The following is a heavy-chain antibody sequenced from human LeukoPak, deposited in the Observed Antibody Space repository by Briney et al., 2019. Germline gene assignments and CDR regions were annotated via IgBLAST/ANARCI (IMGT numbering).Heavy chain of an antibody. D-gene: IGHD2-2*01. V-gene: IGHV1-8*01. J-gene: IGHJ5*02. CDR1: GYTFTSYD. CDR3: ARVVPYCSSNSCYWFDP. CDR2: MSPNSGNT. Sequence: ASVKVSCKASGYTFTSYDINWVRQATGQGLEWVGWMSPNSGNTGSAQKFQGRVTMTRNTSISTAYMELSSLRSEDTAVYYCARVVPYCSSNSCYWFDPWGQGTLVTVSS.